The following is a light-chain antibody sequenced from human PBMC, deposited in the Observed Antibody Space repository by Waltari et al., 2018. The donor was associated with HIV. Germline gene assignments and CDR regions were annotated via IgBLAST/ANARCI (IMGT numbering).Light chain of an antibody. CDR1: TSNIGGNT. V-gene: IGLV1-44*01. CDR2: SNN. CDR3: AAWDDSLKGGA. Sequence: QSVLAQPPSASGTPGQRVTISCSGSTSNIGGNTVSWYQQLPGTAPKLLIYSNNERPSGVPDRLSGSTSGTSASLVISGLQSEVEADYYCAAWDDSLKGGAFGTGTKVTVL. J-gene: IGLJ1*01.